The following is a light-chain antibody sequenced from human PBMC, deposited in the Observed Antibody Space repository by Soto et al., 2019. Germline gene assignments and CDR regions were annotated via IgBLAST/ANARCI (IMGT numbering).Light chain of an antibody. CDR1: QSVSSRY. J-gene: IGKJ1*01. Sequence: ESVLTQSPGTLSLSPGERATLSCRASQSVSSRYLAWYQQKPGQAPRLLIYGASSRATGIPERFSGSGSGTDFTLTISRLEPEDVAVYYCQQYGSSPPWTFGQGTKVEIK. CDR2: GAS. CDR3: QQYGSSPPWT. V-gene: IGKV3-20*01.